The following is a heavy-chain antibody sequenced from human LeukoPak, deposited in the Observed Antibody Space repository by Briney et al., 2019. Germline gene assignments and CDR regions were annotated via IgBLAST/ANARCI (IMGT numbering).Heavy chain of an antibody. D-gene: IGHD2-15*01. V-gene: IGHV3-74*01. CDR2: INSDGSGT. J-gene: IGHJ6*03. Sequence: GGSLRLSCAASGFTFSSYWMHWVRQAPGKGLVWVSRINSDGSGTSYADSVRGRFTISRDNAKNTLFLQMNSLTAEDTAVYYCAREGYCSGGSCQDYYYYYYMDVWGKGTTVTVSS. CDR1: GFTFSSYW. CDR3: AREGYCSGGSCQDYYYYYYMDV.